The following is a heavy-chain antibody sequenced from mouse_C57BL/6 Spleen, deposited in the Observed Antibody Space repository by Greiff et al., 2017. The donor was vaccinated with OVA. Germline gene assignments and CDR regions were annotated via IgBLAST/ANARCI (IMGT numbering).Heavy chain of an antibody. CDR3: TRSILVTTVVDFDY. J-gene: IGHJ2*01. Sequence: EVQLQESGTVLARPGASVKMSCKTSGYTFTSYWMHWVKQRPGQGLEWIGAIYPGNSDTSYNQKFKGKAKLTAVTSASTAYMELSSLTNEDSAVYYCTRSILVTTVVDFDYWGQGTTLTVSS. V-gene: IGHV1-5*01. D-gene: IGHD1-1*01. CDR2: IYPGNSDT. CDR1: GYTFTSYW.